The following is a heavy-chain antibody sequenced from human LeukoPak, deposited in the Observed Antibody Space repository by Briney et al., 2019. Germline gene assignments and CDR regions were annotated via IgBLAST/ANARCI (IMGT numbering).Heavy chain of an antibody. V-gene: IGHV1-8*01. CDR1: GYTFTSYD. Sequence: GSVNVSCKASGYTFTSYDINCVRQAAGQGLEWMGWMNPNSGNTGYAQKFQGRVTMTRNTSISTAYMELSSLRSEDTAVYYCAREEPVASDYWGQGTLVTVSS. J-gene: IGHJ4*02. D-gene: IGHD6-19*01. CDR3: AREEPVASDY. CDR2: MNPNSGNT.